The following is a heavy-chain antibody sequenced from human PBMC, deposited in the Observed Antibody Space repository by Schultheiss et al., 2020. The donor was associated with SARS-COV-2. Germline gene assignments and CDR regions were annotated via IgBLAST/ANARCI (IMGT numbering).Heavy chain of an antibody. CDR1: GGTFSSYA. Sequence: GGSLRLSCKASGGTFSSYAFSWVRQAPGQGLEWMGGIIPIFGTANYAQKFQGRVTITADESTKTVYMELRSLRSEDTAVYYCVRDERGGGDCWGQGTLVTVSS. J-gene: IGHJ4*02. V-gene: IGHV1-69*01. CDR3: VRDERGGGDC. CDR2: IIPIFGTA. D-gene: IGHD1-1*01.